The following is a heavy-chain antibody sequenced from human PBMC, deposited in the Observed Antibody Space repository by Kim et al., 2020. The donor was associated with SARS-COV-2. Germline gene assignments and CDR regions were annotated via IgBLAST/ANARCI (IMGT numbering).Heavy chain of an antibody. V-gene: IGHV4-34*01. J-gene: IGHJ5*02. D-gene: IGHD2-2*01. CDR1: GGSFSGYY. CDR3: ARGGGGVVVPHDNWFDP. CDR2: INHSGST. Sequence: SETLSLTCAVYGGSFSGYYWSWIRQPPGKGLEWIGEINHSGSTNYNPSLKSRVTISVDTSKNQFSLKLSSVTAADTAVYYCARGGGGVVVPHDNWFDPWG.